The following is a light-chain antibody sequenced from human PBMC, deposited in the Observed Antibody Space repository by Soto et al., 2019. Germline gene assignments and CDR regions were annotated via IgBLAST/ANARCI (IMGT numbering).Light chain of an antibody. V-gene: IGKV3-20*01. CDR1: QSVSSGY. CDR2: GAS. CDR3: QQYSSSPST. Sequence: IVLTQSPGTLSLSPGERATLSCRASQSVSSGYLAWYQQKPGQAPRLLIYGASSRATGIPDRFSGSGSGTDFTLTISRVEPEDFAVYYCQQYSSSPSTFGQGTRLEIK. J-gene: IGKJ5*01.